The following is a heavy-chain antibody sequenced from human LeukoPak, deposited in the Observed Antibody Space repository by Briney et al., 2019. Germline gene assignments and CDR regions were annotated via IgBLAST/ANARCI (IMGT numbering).Heavy chain of an antibody. CDR3: ARGPRIAAAGQNYYYYGMDV. D-gene: IGHD6-13*01. V-gene: IGHV4-34*01. Sequence: SETLSLTCAVYGGFFSGYYWSWIRQPPGKGLEWIGEINHSGSTNYNPSLKSRVTISVDTSKNQFSLKLSSVTAADTAVYYCARGPRIAAAGQNYYYYGMDVWGQGTTVTVSS. CDR2: INHSGST. J-gene: IGHJ6*02. CDR1: GGFFSGYY.